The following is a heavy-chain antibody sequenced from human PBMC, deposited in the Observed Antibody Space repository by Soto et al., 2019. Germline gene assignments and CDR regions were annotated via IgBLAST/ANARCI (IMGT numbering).Heavy chain of an antibody. D-gene: IGHD4-17*01. CDR2: IFSNDEK. Sequence: QVTLKESGPVLVKPTETLTLTCTVSGFSLSNARMGVSWIGQPPGKALEWLAHIFSNDEKSYSTSLKSRLTISKDTSKSQVVLTMTNMDPVDTATYYCARILFTDDYGFDYWGQGTLVTVSS. V-gene: IGHV2-26*01. J-gene: IGHJ4*02. CDR3: ARILFTDDYGFDY. CDR1: GFSLSNARMG.